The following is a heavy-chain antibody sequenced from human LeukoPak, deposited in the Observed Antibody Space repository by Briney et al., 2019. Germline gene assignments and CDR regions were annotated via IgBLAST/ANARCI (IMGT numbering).Heavy chain of an antibody. D-gene: IGHD2-21*02. CDR2: ISYDGSNR. CDR1: GFTFSDYG. Sequence: GRSLTLSCAAAGFTFSDYGIHLVRQAPGKGLEWVAVISYDGSNRYYADSVKGRFTISRDNSKETLYVQMNSLRAQETAVYYCAKALRSWGYCGADCSNAPAFDIWGQGTMVTVSS. J-gene: IGHJ3*02. V-gene: IGHV3-30*18. CDR3: AKALRSWGYCGADCSNAPAFDI.